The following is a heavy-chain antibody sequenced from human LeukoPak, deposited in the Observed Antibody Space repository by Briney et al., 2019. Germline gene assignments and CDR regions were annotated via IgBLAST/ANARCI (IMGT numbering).Heavy chain of an antibody. Sequence: SVKVSCKASGGTFSSHAISWVRQAPGQGLDWMGGINLILGKPNYAQKYQGRVTITADESTSTAYMELSSLRSDDTAVYYCASRTYFYDSSGYYYAPFDFWGQGALVTVSS. CDR1: GGTFSSHA. J-gene: IGHJ4*02. D-gene: IGHD3-22*01. CDR3: ASRTYFYDSSGYYYAPFDF. V-gene: IGHV1-69*10. CDR2: INLILGKP.